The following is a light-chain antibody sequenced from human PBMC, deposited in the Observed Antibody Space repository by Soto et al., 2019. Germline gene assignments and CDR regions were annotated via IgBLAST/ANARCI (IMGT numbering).Light chain of an antibody. CDR3: SSYTSSSSDV. CDR1: SSDVGGYNY. Sequence: QSVLTQPASVSGSPGQSITISCTGTSSDVGGYNYVSWYQQHPGKAPKRMIYEVSNRPSGVSNRFSGSKSGNTASLTISGLQAEDEADYYCSSYTSSSSDVFGTGTKLTVL. CDR2: EVS. J-gene: IGLJ1*01. V-gene: IGLV2-14*01.